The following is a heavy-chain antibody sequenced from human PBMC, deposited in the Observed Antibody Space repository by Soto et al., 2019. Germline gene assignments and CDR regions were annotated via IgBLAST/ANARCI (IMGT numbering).Heavy chain of an antibody. CDR1: GFTFTSSA. Sequence: SVKVSCKASGFTFTSSAVQWVRQARGQRLEWIGWIVVGSGNTNYAQKFQERVTITRDMSTSTVYMELSSLRSEDTAVYYCAADRCTNGVCYTGYYYYGMDVWGQGTTVTVSS. J-gene: IGHJ6*02. V-gene: IGHV1-58*01. CDR2: IVVGSGNT. CDR3: AADRCTNGVCYTGYYYYGMDV. D-gene: IGHD2-8*01.